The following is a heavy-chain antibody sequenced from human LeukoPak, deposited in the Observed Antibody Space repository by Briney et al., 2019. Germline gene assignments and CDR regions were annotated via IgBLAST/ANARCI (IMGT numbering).Heavy chain of an antibody. V-gene: IGHV4-59*01. D-gene: IGHD3-22*01. Sequence: SETLSLTCTVSGGSISSYYWSWIRQPPGKGLEWIGYIYYSGSTNYNPSLKSRVTISVDTSKNQFSLKLSSVTAADTAVYYCAREKNYYDSSGCYLGNWFDPWGQGTLVTVSS. CDR1: GGSISSYY. CDR3: AREKNYYDSSGCYLGNWFDP. CDR2: IYYSGST. J-gene: IGHJ5*02.